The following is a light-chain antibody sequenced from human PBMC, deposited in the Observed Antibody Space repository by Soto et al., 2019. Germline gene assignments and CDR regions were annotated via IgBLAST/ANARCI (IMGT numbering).Light chain of an antibody. CDR1: QSVSSSY. CDR2: GAS. Sequence: DIVLTQSPGTLSLSPGERATLSCRASQSVSSSYLAWYQQKPGQAPRLLIYGASSRATGIPDRFSGSGSGTDFTLTISRLEPEDFAVYYCQQYGSPRSTFGQGTKVDIK. J-gene: IGKJ2*02. V-gene: IGKV3-20*01. CDR3: QQYGSPRST.